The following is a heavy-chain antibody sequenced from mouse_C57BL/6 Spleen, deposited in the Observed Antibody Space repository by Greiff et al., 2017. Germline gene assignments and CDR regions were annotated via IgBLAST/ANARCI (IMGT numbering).Heavy chain of an antibody. Sequence: EVKLVESGGGLVQPGGSLKLSCAASGFTFSDYYMYWVRQTPEKRLEWVAYISNGGGSTYYPDTVKGRFTISRDNAKNTLYLQMSRLKSEDTAMYYCARSSGNFYFDVWGTGTTVTVSS. CDR1: GFTFSDYY. J-gene: IGHJ1*03. CDR2: ISNGGGST. CDR3: ARSSGNFYFDV. D-gene: IGHD2-1*01. V-gene: IGHV5-12*01.